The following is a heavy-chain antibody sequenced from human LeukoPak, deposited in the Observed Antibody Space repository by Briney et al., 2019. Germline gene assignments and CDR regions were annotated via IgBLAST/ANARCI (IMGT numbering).Heavy chain of an antibody. CDR1: GFTFSSYA. CDR2: IFGSGGSA. D-gene: IGHD6-19*01. CDR3: GKTTTGYSSGRYPAWPVDY. J-gene: IGHJ4*02. Sequence: GGSLRLSRTASGFTFSSYAMYWVRQAPGKGLEWVSGIFGSGGSAHYADSVKGRFTISRDNSKNTVYLQMNSLRAEDTAVYYCGKTTTGYSSGRYPAWPVDYWGQGTLVTVSS. V-gene: IGHV3-23*01.